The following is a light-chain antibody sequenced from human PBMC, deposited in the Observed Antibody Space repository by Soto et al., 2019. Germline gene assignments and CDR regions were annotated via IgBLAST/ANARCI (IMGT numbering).Light chain of an antibody. V-gene: IGKV1-5*03. CDR2: KAS. J-gene: IGKJ1*01. CDR3: QQYNSQWT. CDR1: QSISSW. Sequence: DIQMTHSPSTLSASVGDRVTITCRASQSISSWLAWYQQKPGRAPKLLIYKASSLESGVPSRFSGSGSGTEFTLTISSLQPDDFATYYCQQYNSQWTFGQGTKVDI.